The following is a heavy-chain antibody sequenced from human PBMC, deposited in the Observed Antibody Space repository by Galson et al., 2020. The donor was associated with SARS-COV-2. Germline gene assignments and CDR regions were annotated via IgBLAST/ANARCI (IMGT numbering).Heavy chain of an antibody. V-gene: IGHV4-39*01. Sequence: SETLSLTCSVSGGSISSSNYYWGWVRQPPGKGLEWIGSTYYSGSGYYNPSLMSRLTISVDTSKNQFFMKLTSVTAADTAVYYCARQILTGYYSFYYFDYWGQGALSTVSS. J-gene: IGHJ4*02. CDR2: TYYSGSG. CDR3: ARQILTGYYSFYYFDY. D-gene: IGHD3-9*01. CDR1: GGSISSSNYY.